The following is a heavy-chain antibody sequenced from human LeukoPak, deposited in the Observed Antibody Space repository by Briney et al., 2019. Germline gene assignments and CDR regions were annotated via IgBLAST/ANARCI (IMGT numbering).Heavy chain of an antibody. V-gene: IGHV3-15*01. CDR1: GFTFSNAW. Sequence: GGSLRLSCAASGFTFSNAWMSWVRQAPGKGLEWVGRIKSKTGGGTTDYAAPVKGRFTISRDDSKNTLYLQMNSLKTEDTAVYYCTTEPYYYDGSGHSVWGQGTLVTVSS. D-gene: IGHD3-22*01. J-gene: IGHJ4*02. CDR2: IKSKTGGGTT. CDR3: TTEPYYYDGSGHSV.